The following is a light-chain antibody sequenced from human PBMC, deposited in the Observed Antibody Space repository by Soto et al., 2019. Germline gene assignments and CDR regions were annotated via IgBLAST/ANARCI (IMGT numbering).Light chain of an antibody. J-gene: IGKJ1*01. V-gene: IGKV4-1*01. CDR1: QSVLYSSNNKNY. CDR2: WVS. Sequence: DIVMTQSPDSLAVSLGERATINCKSSQSVLYSSNNKNYLAWYQQKPGQPPKLLIYWVSTRESGVPDRFSGSGSGTDFPRTISRLQAEDVAVYYCQQYYSTPWTFGQGTKGEIK. CDR3: QQYYSTPWT.